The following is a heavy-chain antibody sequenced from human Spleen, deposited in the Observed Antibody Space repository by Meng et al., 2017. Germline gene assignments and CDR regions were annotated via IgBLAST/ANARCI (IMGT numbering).Heavy chain of an antibody. J-gene: IGHJ6*02. D-gene: IGHD6-6*01. V-gene: IGHV3-7*01. CDR3: ARDLFGSIAAPYYYYGMDV. CDR2: IKQDGSEK. CDR1: GFTFSSYW. Sequence: GESLKISCAASGFTFSSYWMSWVRQAPGKGLEWVANIKQDGSEKYYVDSVKGRFTISRDNAKNSLYLQMNSLRAEDTAVYYCARDLFGSIAAPYYYYGMDVWGQGTTVTVSS.